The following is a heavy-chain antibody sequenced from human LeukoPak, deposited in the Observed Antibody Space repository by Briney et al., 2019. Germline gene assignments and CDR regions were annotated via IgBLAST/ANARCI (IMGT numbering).Heavy chain of an antibody. CDR1: GGSISSSSYY. D-gene: IGHD4-23*01. V-gene: IGHV4-39*07. CDR3: ASLDYGGNSDWFDP. CDR2: IYYSGST. Sequence: SETLSLTCTVSGGSISSSSYYWGWIRQPPGKGLEWIGSIYYSGSTYYNPSLKSRVTISVDTSKNQFSLKLSSVTAADTAVYYCASLDYGGNSDWFDPWGQGTLVTVSS. J-gene: IGHJ5*02.